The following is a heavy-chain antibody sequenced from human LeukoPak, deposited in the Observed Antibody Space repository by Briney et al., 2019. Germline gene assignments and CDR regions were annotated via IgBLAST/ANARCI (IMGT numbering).Heavy chain of an antibody. D-gene: IGHD6-19*01. CDR1: GFTLSGYT. CDR3: ARDMAGRSRPPFDY. J-gene: IGHJ4*02. V-gene: IGHV3-21*01. CDR2: IDGSSRYI. Sequence: PGGSLRLSCAASGFTLSGYTINWLRQAPGEGLEWVSSIDGSSRYIYYADSVRGRFTISRDNAKNSPHLQMNSLKVEGTGVYFCARDMAGRSRPPFDYWGQGTLVTVPS.